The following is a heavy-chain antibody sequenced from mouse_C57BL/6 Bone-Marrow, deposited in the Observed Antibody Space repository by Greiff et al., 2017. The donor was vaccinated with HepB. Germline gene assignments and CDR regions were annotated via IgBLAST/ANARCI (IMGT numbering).Heavy chain of an antibody. J-gene: IGHJ2*01. CDR3: ARGGNYFYFDD. CDR2: INPSNGGT. CDR1: GYTFTSYW. D-gene: IGHD2-1*01. V-gene: IGHV1-53*01. Sequence: QVQLQQPGTELVKPGASVKLSCKASGYTFTSYWMHWVNQRPGQGLEWIGNINPSNGGTNYNEKFKSKATVTVDKSSSTAYMQLSSLTAAEAAVYYCARGGNYFYFDDWGQGTTLTVSS.